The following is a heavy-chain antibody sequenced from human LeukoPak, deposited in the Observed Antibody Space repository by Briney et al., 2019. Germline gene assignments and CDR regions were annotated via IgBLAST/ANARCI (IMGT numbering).Heavy chain of an antibody. CDR1: GFTFGDYA. V-gene: IGHV3-49*03. D-gene: IGHD5-12*01. J-gene: IGHJ3*02. CDR2: IRSKAYGGTT. CDR3: TRAVSGYDYVRAFDI. Sequence: GGSLRLSCTASGFTFGDYAMSWFRQAPGKGLEWVGFIRSKAYGGTTEYAASVKGRFTISRDDSKSIAYLQMNSLKTEDTAVYYCTRAVSGYDYVRAFDIWGQGTMVTVSS.